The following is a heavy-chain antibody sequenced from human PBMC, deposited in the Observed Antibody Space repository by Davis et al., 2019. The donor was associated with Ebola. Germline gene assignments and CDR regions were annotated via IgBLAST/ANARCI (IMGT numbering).Heavy chain of an antibody. V-gene: IGHV5-10-1*01. CDR3: AKQESLYGSSDY. CDR1: GYSFTSFW. CDR2: IDPNDGYT. D-gene: IGHD3-22*01. J-gene: IGHJ4*02. Sequence: GESLKISCEGSGYSFTSFWISWVRQMPGKGLEWMGRIDPNDGYTNYSPSFRGHVTITVDKSTSTFYLQWSSLRPSDTAVYYCAKQESLYGSSDYWGQGTLVTVSS.